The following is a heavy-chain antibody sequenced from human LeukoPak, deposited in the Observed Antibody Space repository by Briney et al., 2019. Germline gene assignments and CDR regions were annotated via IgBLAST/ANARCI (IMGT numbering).Heavy chain of an antibody. Sequence: PSETLSLTCTVSGGSISSSSYYWGWIRQPPGKGLEWIGSIYYSGSTYYNPSLKSRVTISVDTSKNQFSLKLSSVTAADTAVYYCARDGGSGSYYNGPPPLDVWGKGTTVTVSS. V-gene: IGHV4-39*07. J-gene: IGHJ6*04. CDR1: GGSISSSSYY. CDR2: IYYSGST. D-gene: IGHD3-10*01. CDR3: ARDGGSGSYYNGPPPLDV.